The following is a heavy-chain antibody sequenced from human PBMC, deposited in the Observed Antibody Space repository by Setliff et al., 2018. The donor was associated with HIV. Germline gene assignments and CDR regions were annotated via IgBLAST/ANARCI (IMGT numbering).Heavy chain of an antibody. CDR3: VRSDWELQRGLWNYYYYYMDV. Sequence: VASVKVSCKASGYRFTSYAISWVRQAPGQGLEWMGWISAHNGHTNYAQKFQDRVTMTTDTSTNTAYMELSSLGSDDTAVYYCVRSDWELQRGLWNYYYYYMDVWGKGTTVTVSS. CDR2: ISAHNGHT. D-gene: IGHD2-21*02. J-gene: IGHJ6*03. CDR1: GYRFTSYA. V-gene: IGHV1-18*01.